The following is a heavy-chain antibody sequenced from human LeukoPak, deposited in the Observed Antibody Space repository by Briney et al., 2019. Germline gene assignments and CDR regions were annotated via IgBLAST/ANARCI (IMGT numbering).Heavy chain of an antibody. CDR1: GDSITGYY. CDR3: ARDSTGGDFDY. CDR2: IYYTGNT. Sequence: SETLSLTCSVSGDSITGYYWGWIRQPPGKGLEWIGNIYYTGNTYYNSSLKSRVTISLDTSKNQFSLKLSSVTAADTAVYYCARDSTGGDFDYWGQGTLVTVSS. D-gene: IGHD4-23*01. J-gene: IGHJ4*02. V-gene: IGHV4-39*07.